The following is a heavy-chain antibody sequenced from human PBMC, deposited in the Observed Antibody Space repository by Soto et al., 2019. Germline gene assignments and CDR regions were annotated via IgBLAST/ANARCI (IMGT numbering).Heavy chain of an antibody. Sequence: QVQLVESGGGLVKPGGSLRLSCAASGFTFSDYYMTWIRQAPGKGLEWVSYISRSGNSIYSADSVKGRFTISRDNAKNSLYLQMNSLRVEDTAMYYCARRKDYGDLCGIDVWGQGTTVTVSS. J-gene: IGHJ6*02. D-gene: IGHD4-17*01. CDR1: GFTFSDYY. CDR2: ISRSGNSI. CDR3: ARRKDYGDLCGIDV. V-gene: IGHV3-11*01.